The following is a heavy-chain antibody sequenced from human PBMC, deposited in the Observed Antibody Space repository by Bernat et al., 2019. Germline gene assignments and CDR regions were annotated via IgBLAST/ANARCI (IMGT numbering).Heavy chain of an antibody. CDR1: GGSVSSGSYY. J-gene: IGHJ3*02. CDR3: ARDSPGMVACDI. CDR2: IYTIGST. V-gene: IGHV4-61*03. Sequence: QVQLQQWGAGLLKPSETLSLTCTVSGGSVSSGSYYWSWIRQPPGKGLEWIGYIYTIGSTSYNASLKSRVTISLDTSKNHFSLKLSSVTAADTAVYYCARDSPGMVACDIWGQGTMVTVSS. D-gene: IGHD3-10*01.